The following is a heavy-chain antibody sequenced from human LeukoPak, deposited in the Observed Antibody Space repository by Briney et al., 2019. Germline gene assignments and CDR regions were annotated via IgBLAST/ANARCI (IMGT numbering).Heavy chain of an antibody. D-gene: IGHD4-11*01. Sequence: SETLSLTCAVYGGSFSGYYWSWIRQPPGKGLEWFGEINHSGSTNYNPSLKSRVTISVDTSKNQFSLKLSSVTAADTAVYYCARGGDYSNYGSFDYWGQGTLVTVSS. J-gene: IGHJ4*02. CDR2: INHSGST. CDR1: GGSFSGYY. CDR3: ARGGDYSNYGSFDY. V-gene: IGHV4-34*01.